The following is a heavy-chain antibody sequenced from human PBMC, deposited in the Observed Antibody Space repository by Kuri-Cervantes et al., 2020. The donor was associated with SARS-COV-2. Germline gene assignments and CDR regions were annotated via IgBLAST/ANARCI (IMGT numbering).Heavy chain of an antibody. J-gene: IGHJ6*03. CDR1: GFTVSSNY. CDR3: AKGGRLGYCSSTSCPTDMDV. CDR2: IYSGGST. D-gene: IGHD2-2*01. Sequence: GESLKISCAASGFTVSSNYMSWVRQAPGKGLEWVSVIYSGGSTYYADSVKGRFTISRDNSKNTLYLQMNSLRAEDTAVYYCAKGGRLGYCSSTSCPTDMDVWGKGTTVTVSS. V-gene: IGHV3-53*01.